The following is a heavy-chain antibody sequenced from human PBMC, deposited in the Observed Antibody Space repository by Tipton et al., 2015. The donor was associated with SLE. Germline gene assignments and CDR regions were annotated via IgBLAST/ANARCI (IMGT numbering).Heavy chain of an antibody. Sequence: TLSLTCTVSGGSITRDGYSWNWIRQPPGKGLEWIGYTYPSGITNYNPSLKSRVTISVDRSKRQFSLSLSSVTVADTAVYFCARGKQLPFDSWGQGTLVTVSS. J-gene: IGHJ4*02. CDR2: TYPSGIT. CDR3: ARGKQLPFDS. V-gene: IGHV4-30-2*01. CDR1: GGSITRDGYS. D-gene: IGHD6-6*01.